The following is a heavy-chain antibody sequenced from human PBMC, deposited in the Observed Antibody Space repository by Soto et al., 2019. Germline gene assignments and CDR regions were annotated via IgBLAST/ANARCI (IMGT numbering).Heavy chain of an antibody. V-gene: IGHV4-59*08. D-gene: IGHD3-16*01. J-gene: IGHJ4*02. CDR2: IYYSGGT. CDR3: ARRWGDYFDY. CDR1: GGSISSYY. Sequence: LETLSLTCTVSGGSISSYYWSWIRQPPGKGLEWIGYIYYSGGTNYNPSLKSRVTISVDTSKNQFSLKLSSVTAADTAVYYCARRWGDYFDYWGQGTLVTVS.